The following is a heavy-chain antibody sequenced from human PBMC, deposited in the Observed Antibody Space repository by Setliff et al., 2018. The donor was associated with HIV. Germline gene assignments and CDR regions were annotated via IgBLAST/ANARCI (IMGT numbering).Heavy chain of an antibody. V-gene: IGHV4-34*01. CDR2: LNDRGHI. J-gene: IGHJ5*02. CDR3: ASRVYYYDSSGYLREEGFDP. Sequence: SETLSLTCAVYGGSFTEYYWNWIRQAPGKGLEWIVELNDRGHINYNPSLKSRVTISQDTSKRQFSLRMTSVTAADTAVYYCASRVYYYDSSGYLREEGFDPWGQGTLVTVSS. D-gene: IGHD3-22*01. CDR1: GGSFTEYY.